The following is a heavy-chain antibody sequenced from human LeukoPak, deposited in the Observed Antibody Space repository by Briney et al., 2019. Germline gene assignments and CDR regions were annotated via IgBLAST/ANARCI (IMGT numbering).Heavy chain of an antibody. J-gene: IGHJ4*02. CDR2: INQSGTI. CDR3: ARAFGIAGRVSFDY. CDR1: GGSFSGYF. Sequence: SETLSLTCAVYGGSFSGYFWTWIRQPPGKGLEWIGEINQSGTINYNPSLKSRVTMSVDTSKKQFSLKLRSVTAADTALYYCARAFGIAGRVSFDYWGQGSLVTVSS. V-gene: IGHV4-34*01. D-gene: IGHD6-6*01.